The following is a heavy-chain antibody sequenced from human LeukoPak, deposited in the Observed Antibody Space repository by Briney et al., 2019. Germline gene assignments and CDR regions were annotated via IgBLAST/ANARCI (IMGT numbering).Heavy chain of an antibody. D-gene: IGHD3-10*01. V-gene: IGHV4-34*01. Sequence: PSETLSLTCAVSGGSFSGYYWSWIRQPPGKGLEWIGEINHSGSTNYNPSLKSRVTISVDTSKNQFSLKLSSVTAADTAVYYCARRNYYYGSGSYRDYWGQGTLVTVSS. CDR3: ARRNYYYGSGSYRDY. CDR2: INHSGST. CDR1: GGSFSGYY. J-gene: IGHJ4*02.